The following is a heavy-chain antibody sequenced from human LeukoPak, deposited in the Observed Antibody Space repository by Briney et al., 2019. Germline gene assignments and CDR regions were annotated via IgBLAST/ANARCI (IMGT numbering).Heavy chain of an antibody. Sequence: GRSLRLSCAASGFTFSCCAMHWVRQAPGKGLEWVALISYDGINKYYADSVKGRFTISRDNSKSTLYLQMNSLGAEDTAVYYCAKEVSRISFFDYWGQGALITVSS. V-gene: IGHV3-30*18. D-gene: IGHD2-15*01. CDR2: ISYDGINK. CDR3: AKEVSRISFFDY. J-gene: IGHJ4*02. CDR1: GFTFSCCA.